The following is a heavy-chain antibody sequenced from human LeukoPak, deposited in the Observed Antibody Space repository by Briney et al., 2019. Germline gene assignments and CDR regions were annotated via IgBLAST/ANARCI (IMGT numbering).Heavy chain of an antibody. V-gene: IGHV3-30*02. CDR3: AKDRVLTGYYNAHFDY. Sequence: GGSLRLSCAASGFTFSSYSMHWVRQAPGKGLEWVAFIRYDGSNKYYADSVKGRFTISRDNSKNTLYLQMNSLRAEDTAVYYCAKDRVLTGYYNAHFDYWGQGTLVTVSS. J-gene: IGHJ4*02. CDR1: GFTFSSYS. CDR2: IRYDGSNK. D-gene: IGHD3-9*01.